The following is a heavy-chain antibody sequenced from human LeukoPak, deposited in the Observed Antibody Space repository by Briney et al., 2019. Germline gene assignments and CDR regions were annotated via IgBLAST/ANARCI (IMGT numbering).Heavy chain of an antibody. J-gene: IGHJ2*01. V-gene: IGHV5-51*01. CDR1: GYSFSTYW. D-gene: IGHD2-15*01. CDR2: IYPGDSDT. CDR3: ARRATSYEYFDL. Sequence: GESPKISCKGSGYSFSTYWIGWVRQMPGKGLEWMGIIYPGDSDTRYSPSFQGQVTISADKSITTAYLQWRSLKASDTAMYYCARRATSYEYFDLWGRGTLVTVSS.